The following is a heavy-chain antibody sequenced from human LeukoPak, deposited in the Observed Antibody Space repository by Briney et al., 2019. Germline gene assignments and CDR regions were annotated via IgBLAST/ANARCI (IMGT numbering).Heavy chain of an antibody. CDR2: INPNSGGT. V-gene: IGHV1-2*02. CDR1: GYTFTGYY. CDR3: ARGPLAIWFGELSSDP. D-gene: IGHD3-10*01. J-gene: IGHJ5*02. Sequence: GASVKVSCKASGYTFTGYYMHWVRQAPGQGLAWMGWINPNSGGTNYAQKFQGRVTMTRDTSISTAYMELSRLRSDDTAVYYCARGPLAIWFGELSSDPWGQGTLVTVSS.